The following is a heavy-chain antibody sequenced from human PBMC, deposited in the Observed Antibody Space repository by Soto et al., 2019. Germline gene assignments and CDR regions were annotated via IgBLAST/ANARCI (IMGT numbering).Heavy chain of an antibody. Sequence: EVQLVESGGGLVQPGGSLRLSCAASEFSFSSCWMHWVRQDPGKGLVWVSRISSDGSSTSYADSVKGRFTISRDNAKNTLYLQMNSLRAEDTAVYYCARFDTAAPPPIWGLGTMFTVSS. CDR3: ARFDTAAPPPI. CDR1: EFSFSSCW. J-gene: IGHJ3*02. CDR2: ISSDGSST. D-gene: IGHD6-13*01. V-gene: IGHV3-74*01.